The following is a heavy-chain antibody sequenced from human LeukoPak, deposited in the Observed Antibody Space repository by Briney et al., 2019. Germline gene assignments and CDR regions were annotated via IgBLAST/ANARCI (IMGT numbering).Heavy chain of an antibody. CDR1: GGSISSSIYY. CDR2: IYYSGST. V-gene: IGHV4-39*07. D-gene: IGHD6-13*01. J-gene: IGHJ6*03. Sequence: KSSETLSLTCTVSGGSISSSIYYWGWIRQPPGKGLEWIGSIYYSGSTYYNPSLKSRVTISVDTSKNQFSLKLSSVTAADTAVYYCARIADSSSWYYYYYYMDVWGKGTTVTVSS. CDR3: ARIADSSSWYYYYYYMDV.